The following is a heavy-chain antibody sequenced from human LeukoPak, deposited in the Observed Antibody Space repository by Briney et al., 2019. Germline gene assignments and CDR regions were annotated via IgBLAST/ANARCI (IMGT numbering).Heavy chain of an antibody. V-gene: IGHV4-39*01. CDR1: GGSISTTNYY. CDR3: ARRGRGGIKDAFDI. CDR2: IDYSGST. Sequence: RSSETLSLTCTVSGGSISTTNYYWSWLRQPPGKGLEWIVNIDYSGSTYYNPSLKSRVLISVDTSKDQFSLRLASVTAADTALYYCARRGRGGIKDAFDIWGQGTFVTVSS. J-gene: IGHJ3*02. D-gene: IGHD1-26*01.